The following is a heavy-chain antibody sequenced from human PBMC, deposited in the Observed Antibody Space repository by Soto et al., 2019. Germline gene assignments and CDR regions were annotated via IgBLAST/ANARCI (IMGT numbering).Heavy chain of an antibody. Sequence: SETLSLTCTVSGGSISSGDYYWSWIRQPPGKGLEWIGYIYYSGSTYYNPSLKSRVTISVDTSKNQFSLKLSSVTAADTAVYYCANSVAEMAKMGVYGMDVWGQGTTVTVSS. D-gene: IGHD3-16*01. J-gene: IGHJ6*02. CDR2: IYYSGST. CDR1: GGSISSGDYY. V-gene: IGHV4-30-4*01. CDR3: ANSVAEMAKMGVYGMDV.